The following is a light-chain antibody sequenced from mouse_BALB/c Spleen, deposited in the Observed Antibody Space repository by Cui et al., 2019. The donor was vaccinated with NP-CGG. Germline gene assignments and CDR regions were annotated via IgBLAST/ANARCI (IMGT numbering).Light chain of an antibody. Sequence: EMVLTQSQVSITASRGEKVTITCRASSSISSNYLHWYQQKPGSSPKLLIYRTSILASGVLDSFSGSGSESSYTLTFSCMQDEVAANYYCQQGSSSPLTFGAGTKLELK. CDR3: QQGSSSPLT. CDR2: RTS. CDR1: SSISSNY. V-gene: IGKV4-92*01. J-gene: IGKJ5*01.